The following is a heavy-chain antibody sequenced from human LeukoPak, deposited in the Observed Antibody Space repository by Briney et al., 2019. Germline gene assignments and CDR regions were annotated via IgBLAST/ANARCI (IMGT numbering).Heavy chain of an antibody. J-gene: IGHJ4*02. V-gene: IGHV3-23*01. Sequence: GGSLRLSCAASGFTFSSYAMSWVRQAPGKGLEWVSAISGSGGSTYYADSVKGRFTISRDNSKNTLYLQMNSLRAEDTAVYYCAKVKTAAITMVRGVRPSGNYFDYWGQGTLVTVSS. D-gene: IGHD3-10*01. CDR3: AKVKTAAITMVRGVRPSGNYFDY. CDR2: ISGSGGST. CDR1: GFTFSSYA.